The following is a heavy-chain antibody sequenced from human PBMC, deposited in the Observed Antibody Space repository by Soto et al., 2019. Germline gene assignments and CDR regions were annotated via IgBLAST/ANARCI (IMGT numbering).Heavy chain of an antibody. CDR2: INHSGST. D-gene: IGHD6-19*01. V-gene: IGHV4-34*01. CDR1: GGSFSGYY. J-gene: IGHJ6*02. Sequence: RSLTCAVYGGSFSGYYWSWIRQPPGKGLEWIGEINHSGSTNYNPSLKSRVTISVDTSKNQFSLKLSSVTAADTAVYYCARELVMYSSGWYVNYYYYGMDVWGQGTTVTVSS. CDR3: ARELVMYSSGWYVNYYYYGMDV.